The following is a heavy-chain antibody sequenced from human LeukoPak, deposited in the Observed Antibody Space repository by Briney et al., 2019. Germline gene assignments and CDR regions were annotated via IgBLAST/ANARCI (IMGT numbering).Heavy chain of an antibody. CDR1: GFIVSDHY. CDR2: MNSGGSI. J-gene: IGHJ4*02. D-gene: IGHD5-24*01. Sequence: HPGGSLRLSCAASGFIVSDHYMNWVRQAAGKGLEWVSVMNSGGSIYYADSVKGRSTISKDNSRNTLFLQMDSLRADDTAVYYCASSLLATMGPLFYWGLGALVTVSS. V-gene: IGHV3-53*01. CDR3: ASSLLATMGPLFY.